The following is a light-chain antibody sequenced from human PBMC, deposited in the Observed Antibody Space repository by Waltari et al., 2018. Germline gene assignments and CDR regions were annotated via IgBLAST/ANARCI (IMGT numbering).Light chain of an antibody. CDR1: QNINSF. CDR2: AAS. J-gene: IGKJ1*01. V-gene: IGKV1-39*01. CDR3: QQSYSTWT. Sequence: DIQMTQSPSSLSASVGDRVTITCRASQNINSFLNWYQQKPGRAPNLLIYAASSLHSGVPSRFSGSGSGTDYTLTISSLQPEDFATYYCQQSYSTWTSGHGTKVEI.